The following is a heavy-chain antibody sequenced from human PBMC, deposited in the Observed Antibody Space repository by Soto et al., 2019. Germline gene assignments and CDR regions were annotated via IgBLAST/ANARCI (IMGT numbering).Heavy chain of an antibody. J-gene: IGHJ3*02. D-gene: IGHD3-10*01. V-gene: IGHV3-23*01. CDR1: GFTFSSYA. Sequence: GGSLRLSCAASGFTFSSYAMSWVRQAPGKGLEWVSAISGSGGSTYYADSVKGRFTISRDNSKNTLYLQMNSLRAEDTAVYYCAKDPTYYYGSGSYSAFDIWGQGTMVTVSS. CDR3: AKDPTYYYGSGSYSAFDI. CDR2: ISGSGGST.